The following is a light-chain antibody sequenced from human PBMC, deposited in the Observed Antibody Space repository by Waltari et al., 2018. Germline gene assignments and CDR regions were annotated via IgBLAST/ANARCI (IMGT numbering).Light chain of an antibody. CDR3: QIWDSRTAV. J-gene: IGLJ3*02. CDR1: DIGSKD. V-gene: IGLV3-9*01. Sequence: SYEVTQPISVSVALGQTARITCGGHDIGSKDVQWYQHLPGQAPVLIMYKDRNRPSGIPDRISGSNSGNTATLTISGAQAGDDGDYYCQIWDSRTAVFGRGTKLTVL. CDR2: KDR.